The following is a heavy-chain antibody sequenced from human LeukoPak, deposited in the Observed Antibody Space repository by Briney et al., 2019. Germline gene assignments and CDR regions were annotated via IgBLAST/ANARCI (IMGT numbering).Heavy chain of an antibody. CDR2: INPNSGGT. V-gene: IGHV1-2*02. D-gene: IGHD1-14*01. CDR1: GYTFTGYY. Sequence: ASVTVSCKASGYTFTGYYMHWVRQAPGQGLEWMGWINPNSGGTNYAQKFQGRVTMTRDTSISTAYMELSRLRSDDTAVYYCARHTGTHLYYYGMDVWGQGTTVTVSS. J-gene: IGHJ6*02. CDR3: ARHTGTHLYYYGMDV.